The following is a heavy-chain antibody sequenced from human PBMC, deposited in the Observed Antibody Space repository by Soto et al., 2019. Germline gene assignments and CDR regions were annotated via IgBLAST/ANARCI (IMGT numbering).Heavy chain of an antibody. D-gene: IGHD3-10*01. CDR3: ARDVNSASVGDNWFDP. CDR1: GDTFSNHA. Sequence: QVQLVQSGAEVKKPGSSVKVSCKASGDTFSNHAISWLRQAPGQGLEWMGGFIPTFGIANYAQKCQGRVPLTADESTTTAYMELSSLRSDDTAVYYCARDVNSASVGDNWFDPWGQGTLVTVSS. J-gene: IGHJ5*02. CDR2: FIPTFGIA. V-gene: IGHV1-69*12.